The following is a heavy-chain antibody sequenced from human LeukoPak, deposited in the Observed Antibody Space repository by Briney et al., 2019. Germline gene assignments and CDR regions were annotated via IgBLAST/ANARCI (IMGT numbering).Heavy chain of an antibody. CDR1: GGSISSYY. Sequence: SETLSLTCTVSGGSISSYYWSWIRQPAGKGLEWIGRIYTSGSTNYNPSLKSRVTMSVDTSKNQFSLKLSSVTAADTAVYYCARGLGVEWFHWALDYWGQGTLVTVSS. CDR2: IYTSGST. CDR3: ARGLGVEWFHWALDY. V-gene: IGHV4-4*07. J-gene: IGHJ4*02. D-gene: IGHD3-3*01.